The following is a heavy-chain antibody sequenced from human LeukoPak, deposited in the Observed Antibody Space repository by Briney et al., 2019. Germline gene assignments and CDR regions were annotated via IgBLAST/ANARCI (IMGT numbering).Heavy chain of an antibody. V-gene: IGHV3-48*03. CDR2: ISSSGSTI. CDR3: ARSIAATFDY. Sequence: PGGSLRLSCAASGFTFSSYEMNWVRQASGKGLEWVSYISSSGSTIYYADSVKGRFTISRDNAKNSLYLQMNSLRAEDTAVYYCARSIAATFDYWGQGTLVTVSS. CDR1: GFTFSSYE. J-gene: IGHJ4*02. D-gene: IGHD6-6*01.